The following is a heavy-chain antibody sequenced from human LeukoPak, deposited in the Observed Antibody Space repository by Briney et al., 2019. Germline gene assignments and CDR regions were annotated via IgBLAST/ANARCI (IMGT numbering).Heavy chain of an antibody. CDR1: GFTFSHYS. CDR2: ISRSSTYI. V-gene: IGHV3-21*01. Sequence: PGGSLRLSCATSGFTFSHYSMNWVRQAPGKGLEWVSSISRSSTYIYYADSVKGRFTISRDNAKNSLYLQMNSLRAEDTAVYYCARGPDYDILTGQFDYWGQGTLVTVSS. D-gene: IGHD3-9*01. CDR3: ARGPDYDILTGQFDY. J-gene: IGHJ4*02.